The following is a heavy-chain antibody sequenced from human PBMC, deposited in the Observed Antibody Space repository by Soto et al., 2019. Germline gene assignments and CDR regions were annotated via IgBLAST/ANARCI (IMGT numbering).Heavy chain of an antibody. Sequence: GESLKISCKGFGYSFASNWIGWVRQMPGKGLEWMGIIYPGDSDSRYSPSFQGQVTLSADKSISTAYLQWSSLKASDTATYFCARRGGGMHGFDIWGQGTVVTVSS. CDR2: IYPGDSDS. J-gene: IGHJ3*02. CDR3: ARRGGGMHGFDI. D-gene: IGHD2-15*01. V-gene: IGHV5-51*01. CDR1: GYSFASNW.